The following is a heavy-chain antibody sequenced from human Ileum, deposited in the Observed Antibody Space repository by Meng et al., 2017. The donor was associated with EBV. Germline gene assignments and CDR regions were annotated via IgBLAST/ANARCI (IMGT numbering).Heavy chain of an antibody. CDR1: GDSVSSNSAA. D-gene: IGHD1-26*01. J-gene: IGHJ4*02. CDR2: TFYRSKWSN. V-gene: IGHV6-1*01. CDR3: ARGYGPIHSEYNFDY. Sequence: QVRLQHPGPGLVSPSQTLSPTCAISGDSVSSNSAAWNWIRQSPSRGLEWLGRTFYRSKWSNEYAVSVKSRITINPDTSKNQFFLQLNSVTPEDTAVYYCARGYGPIHSEYNFDYWGQGTLVTVSS.